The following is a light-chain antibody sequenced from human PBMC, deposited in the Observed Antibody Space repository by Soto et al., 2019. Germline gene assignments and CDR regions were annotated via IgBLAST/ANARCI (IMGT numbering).Light chain of an antibody. CDR2: LGS. CDR1: QSLLHSNGYTF. V-gene: IGKV2-28*01. J-gene: IGKJ1*01. Sequence: DIVMTQSPLSLPVTPGEPASISCRSSQSLLHSNGYTFLDWYLQKPGQSPQLLIYLGSIRASGVPDRFSGRGSGTHFTLKISRVEAEDVGVYYCMQALQAWTFGQGTKVEIK. CDR3: MQALQAWT.